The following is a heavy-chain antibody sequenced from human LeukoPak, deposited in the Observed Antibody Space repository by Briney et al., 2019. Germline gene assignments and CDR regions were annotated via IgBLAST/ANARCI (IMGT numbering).Heavy chain of an antibody. Sequence: ASVKLSCKASGYTFTDYFLHWVRHPPGQGLEWMGIINPSGGSTSYAQKFQGRVTMTRDTSTSTVYMELSSLISGDTAVYYCARGGRGSSYGNFDYWGQGTLVTVSP. V-gene: IGHV1-46*01. D-gene: IGHD5-18*01. CDR1: GYTFTDYF. CDR3: ARGGRGSSYGNFDY. J-gene: IGHJ4*02. CDR2: INPSGGST.